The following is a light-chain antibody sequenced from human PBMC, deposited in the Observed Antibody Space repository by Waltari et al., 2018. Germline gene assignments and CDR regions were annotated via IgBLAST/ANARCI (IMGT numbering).Light chain of an antibody. CDR2: GAS. J-gene: IGKJ1*01. V-gene: IGKV3-20*01. Sequence: EIVLTQSPGTLSLSPGERATLSCRASESVSNTYLAWYQQKPGQAPRLLIYGASSRATGIPDRFSGSGSGTDFTFIISRLEPEDFAVYFCQQYRDSPETFGQGTKVEIK. CDR3: QQYRDSPET. CDR1: ESVSNTY.